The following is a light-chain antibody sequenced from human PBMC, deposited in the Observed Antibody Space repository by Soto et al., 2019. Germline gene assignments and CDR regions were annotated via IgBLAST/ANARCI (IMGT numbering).Light chain of an antibody. CDR2: DVS. Sequence: QSALTQPRSVSGSPGQSVTISCTGTSNDVGSYIYVSWYQQNPGKAPKLMIYDVSKRPSGVPDRLSGSKSGNAASLTISGLQAEDEADYYCCSYAGSYTGVFGTGTKLTVL. CDR3: CSYAGSYTGV. J-gene: IGLJ1*01. V-gene: IGLV2-11*01. CDR1: SNDVGSYIY.